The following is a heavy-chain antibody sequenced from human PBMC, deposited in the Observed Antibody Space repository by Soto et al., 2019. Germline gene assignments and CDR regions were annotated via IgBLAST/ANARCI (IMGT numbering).Heavy chain of an antibody. J-gene: IGHJ4*02. CDR1: GFTFNTYW. CDR3: ARFTRGSSGDY. CDR2: IKEDGSDK. V-gene: IGHV3-7*01. Sequence: EVQLVESGGGLVQPGGSLRLSCVASGFTFNTYWMSWVRQAPGKGLEWVANIKEDGSDKYYVDSVKGGFTISRDNAKNLLYLQMNSLGAGDTAMYYCARFTRGSSGDYWGQGTLVTVSS. D-gene: IGHD6-25*01.